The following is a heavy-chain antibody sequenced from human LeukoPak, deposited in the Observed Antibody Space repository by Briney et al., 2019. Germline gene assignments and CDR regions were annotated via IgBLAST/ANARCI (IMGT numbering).Heavy chain of an antibody. CDR1: GVTFRTYA. CDR2: ISGSGGST. J-gene: IGHJ4*02. V-gene: IGHV3-23*01. CDR3: AKYPENAGYFDY. D-gene: IGHD3-10*01. Sequence: GGSLRLSCAASGVTFRTYAMSWVRQAPGKGLEWVSAISGSGGSTYYADSVKGRFTISRDNSKNTLYLQMNSLRAEDTAVYYCAKYPENAGYFDYWGQGTLVTVSS.